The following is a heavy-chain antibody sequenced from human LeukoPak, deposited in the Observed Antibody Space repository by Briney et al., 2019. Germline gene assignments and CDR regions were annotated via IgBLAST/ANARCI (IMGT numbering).Heavy chain of an antibody. CDR3: ARRGDGYNYDAFDI. Sequence: SETLSLTCAVYGGSFSGYYRSWIRQPPGKGLEWIGEINHSGSTNYNPSLKSRVTISVDTSKNQFSLKLSSVTAADTAVYYCARRGDGYNYDAFDIWGQGTMVTVSS. V-gene: IGHV4-34*01. CDR1: GGSFSGYY. D-gene: IGHD5-24*01. CDR2: INHSGST. J-gene: IGHJ3*02.